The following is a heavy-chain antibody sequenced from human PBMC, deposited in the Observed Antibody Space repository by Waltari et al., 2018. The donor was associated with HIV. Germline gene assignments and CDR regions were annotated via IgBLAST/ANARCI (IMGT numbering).Heavy chain of an antibody. J-gene: IGHJ3*02. CDR3: AREKGQQLVLRGNDAFDI. D-gene: IGHD6-13*01. Sequence: QVQLQESGPGLVKPSQTLSLTCTVSGGSISSGSYYWSWLRQPAGKGLEWIGRIYTSRSTNDTPSRRVRVTISVDTSKKQFSRKMSSVTAADTAGYYWAREKGQQLVLRGNDAFDIWGQGTMVTVSA. V-gene: IGHV4-61*02. CDR1: GGSISSGSYY. CDR2: IYTSRST.